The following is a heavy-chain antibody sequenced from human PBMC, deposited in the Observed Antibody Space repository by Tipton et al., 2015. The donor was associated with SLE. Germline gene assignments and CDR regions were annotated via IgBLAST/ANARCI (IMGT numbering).Heavy chain of an antibody. V-gene: IGHV1-2*02. CDR1: GHTFNSHD. J-gene: IGHJ4*02. CDR2: INPTNSDT. D-gene: IGHD6-13*01. CDR3: VLSSVAATQAY. Sequence: QSGPEVKKPGASVKVSCKASGHTFNSHDINWVRQAPGQGPEWMGWINPTNSDTNTAQKFQGRVTMTRDTSISTAYMELRSLRSDDTAVYYCVLSSVAATQAYWGQGTLVTVSS.